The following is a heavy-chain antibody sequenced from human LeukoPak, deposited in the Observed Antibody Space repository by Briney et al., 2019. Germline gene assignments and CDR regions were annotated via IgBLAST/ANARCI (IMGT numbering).Heavy chain of an antibody. CDR2: ISGRSSTI. CDR3: ARDRLTSGSYFFDY. D-gene: IGHD1-26*01. CDR1: AFTFSDYS. J-gene: IGHJ4*02. V-gene: IGHV3-48*01. Sequence: GGSLRLSCAASAFTFSDYSMNWVSQAPGKGLEWISYISGRSSTIYYADSVRGRFTIPRDNAKNSMYLQMNSLRAEDTAVYYCARDRLTSGSYFFDYWGQGTLVTVSS.